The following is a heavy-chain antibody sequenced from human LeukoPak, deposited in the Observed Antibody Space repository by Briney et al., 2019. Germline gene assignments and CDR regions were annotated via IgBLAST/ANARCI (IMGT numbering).Heavy chain of an antibody. J-gene: IGHJ4*02. CDR3: GASRWLQIDH. CDR2: ISSSGST. Sequence: SETLSLTSPVSGASISSYYWSWIRQPAGKGLEWIGRISSSGSTNYNPSLKSRVTMSVDTSKNQFSLKLTSVTVADTAVYYCGASRWLQIDHWGQGTLVTVST. V-gene: IGHV4-4*07. D-gene: IGHD5-24*01. CDR1: GASISSYY.